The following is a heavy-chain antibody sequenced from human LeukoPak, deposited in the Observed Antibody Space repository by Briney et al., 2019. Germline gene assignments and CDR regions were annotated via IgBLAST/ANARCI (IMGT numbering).Heavy chain of an antibody. CDR2: INPSGGST. Sequence: VASVKVSCTASGYTFTSYYMHWVRQAPGQGLEWMGIINPSGGSTNYAQKFQGRVTMTRDMSTSTVYMELSRLRSEDTAVYYCARDEGCSSTSCLFDYWGQGTLVTVSS. V-gene: IGHV1-46*01. CDR1: GYTFTSYY. J-gene: IGHJ4*02. D-gene: IGHD2-2*01. CDR3: ARDEGCSSTSCLFDY.